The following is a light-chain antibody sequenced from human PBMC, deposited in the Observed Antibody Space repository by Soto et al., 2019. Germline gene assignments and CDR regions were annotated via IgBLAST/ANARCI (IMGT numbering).Light chain of an antibody. CDR2: HVS. CDR1: SSDVGGYNY. J-gene: IGLJ1*01. V-gene: IGLV2-14*01. Sequence: QSALTQPASVSGSPGQSITISCTGTSSDVGGYNYVSWYQQYPGKAPRLIIYHVSNPPSGVSDRFSGSKSGNSASLTISGLQAEDEADYYCCSYAGSSTYVFGTGTKVTVL. CDR3: CSYAGSSTYV.